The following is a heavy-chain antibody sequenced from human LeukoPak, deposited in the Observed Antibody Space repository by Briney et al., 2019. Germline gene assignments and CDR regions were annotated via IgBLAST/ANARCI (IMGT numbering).Heavy chain of an antibody. D-gene: IGHD3-10*01. CDR2: INAGNGNT. CDR1: GYTFTSYA. Sequence: ASVKVSCKASGYTFTSYAMHWVRQAPGQRPEWMGWINAGNGNTKYSQKFQGRVTITRDTSASTAYMELSSLRSEDTAVYYCARARFTMVRGSPNWFDPWGQGTLVTVSS. J-gene: IGHJ5*02. V-gene: IGHV1-3*01. CDR3: ARARFTMVRGSPNWFDP.